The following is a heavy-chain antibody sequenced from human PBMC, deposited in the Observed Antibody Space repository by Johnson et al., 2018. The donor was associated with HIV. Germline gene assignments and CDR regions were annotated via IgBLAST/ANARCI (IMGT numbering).Heavy chain of an antibody. V-gene: IGHV3-30*14. CDR1: GFTFTSYT. CDR3: ALGGSWYAFDI. Sequence: QVQLVESGGGVVQPGRSLRLSCAASGFTFTSYTIHWVRQAPGKGLEWVALISSDGTNKYYADSVKDRFTISRDNSKNTLYLQMNSLRAEDTAVYYCALGGSWYAFDIWGQGTMVTVSS. D-gene: IGHD2-15*01. CDR2: ISSDGTNK. J-gene: IGHJ3*02.